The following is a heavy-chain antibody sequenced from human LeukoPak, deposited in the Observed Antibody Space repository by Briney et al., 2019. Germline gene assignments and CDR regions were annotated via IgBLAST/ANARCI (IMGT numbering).Heavy chain of an antibody. CDR3: AKIRFYYDSSFDYWYFDL. V-gene: IGHV3-23*01. D-gene: IGHD3-22*01. Sequence: GGSLRLSXAASGFPFSSYAMGWVRQSPRKGLEWVSAITASSGGTYYADSVKGRFTTSRDNSKNTLYLQINSLRAEDAAVYYCAKIRFYYDSSFDYWYFDLWGRGTLVTVSS. CDR2: ITASSGGT. J-gene: IGHJ2*01. CDR1: GFPFSSYA.